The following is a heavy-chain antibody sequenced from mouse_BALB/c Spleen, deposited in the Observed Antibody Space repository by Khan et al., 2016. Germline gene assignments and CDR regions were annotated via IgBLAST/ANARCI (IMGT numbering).Heavy chain of an antibody. V-gene: IGHV9-2-1*01. J-gene: IGHJ4*01. Sequence: QIQLVQSGPELKKPGETVKISCKASGYTFTDYSMHWVKQAPGKGLKWMGWINTETGEPTYADDFKGRFAFSLETSASTAYLEINNLKNEDTATDVCARSTVVARNYYAMDYGGQGTSVTVSS. CDR2: INTETGEP. D-gene: IGHD1-1*01. CDR1: GYTFTDYS. CDR3: ARSTVVARNYYAMDY.